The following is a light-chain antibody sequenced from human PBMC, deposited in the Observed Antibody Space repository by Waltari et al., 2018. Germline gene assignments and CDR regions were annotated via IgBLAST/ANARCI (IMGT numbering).Light chain of an antibody. CDR3: QQSYTTPRT. CDR2: AAS. J-gene: IGKJ1*01. CDR1: HSISTY. Sequence: DIQMTQSPSSLSASVGDSVTIPCRASHSISTYLNWYQQRPGKAPNLLIYAASSLQSGVPFRFSGSGSGTHFTLTISSLQPEDFATYYCQQSYTTPRTFGQGTKVDIK. V-gene: IGKV1-39*01.